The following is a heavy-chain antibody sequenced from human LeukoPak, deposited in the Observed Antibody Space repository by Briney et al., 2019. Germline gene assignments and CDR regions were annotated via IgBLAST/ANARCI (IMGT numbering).Heavy chain of an antibody. D-gene: IGHD2-2*01. Sequence: ASVKVSCKASGYTFTGYYMHWVRQAPGQGLEWMGRINPNSGGTNYAQKFQGRVTMTRDTSISTAHMELSSLRSEDTAVYYCARAIPGYCSSTSCFHYYYGMDVWGQGTTVTVSS. CDR2: INPNSGGT. J-gene: IGHJ6*02. CDR1: GYTFTGYY. CDR3: ARAIPGYCSSTSCFHYYYGMDV. V-gene: IGHV1-2*06.